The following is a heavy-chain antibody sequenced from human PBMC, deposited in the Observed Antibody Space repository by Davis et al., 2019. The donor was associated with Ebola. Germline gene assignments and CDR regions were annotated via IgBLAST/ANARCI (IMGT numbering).Heavy chain of an antibody. Sequence: GESLKISCAASGFTVNNNYMGWVRQAPGKGLEWVSVIFITGTTHNTDSVKGRFTISRDKSNNTLYLEMNSLRVDDTAVYYCATTQWLREFDNWGQGTLVTVSS. D-gene: IGHD6-19*01. V-gene: IGHV3-53*05. CDR3: ATTQWLREFDN. J-gene: IGHJ4*02. CDR2: IFITGTT. CDR1: GFTVNNNY.